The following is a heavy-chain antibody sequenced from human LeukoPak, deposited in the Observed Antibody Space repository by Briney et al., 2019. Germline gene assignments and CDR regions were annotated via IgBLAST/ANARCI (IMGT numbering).Heavy chain of an antibody. CDR3: ARGANRGGDAFDI. CDR2: ISSSSSYI. Sequence: GGSLRLSCAASGFTFSSYGIHWVRQAPGKGLEWVSSISSSSSYIYYADSVKGRFTISRDNAKNSLYLQMNSLRAEDTAVYYCARGANRGGDAFDIWGQGTMVTVSS. CDR1: GFTFSSYG. D-gene: IGHD2-15*01. V-gene: IGHV3-21*01. J-gene: IGHJ3*02.